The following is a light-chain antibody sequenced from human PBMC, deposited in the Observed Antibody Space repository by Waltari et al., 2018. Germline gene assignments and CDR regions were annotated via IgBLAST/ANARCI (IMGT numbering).Light chain of an antibody. CDR2: DAS. CDR3: QQRSSWPYT. J-gene: IGKJ2*01. Sequence: EIVLTQSPATLTLSPGDTATLSCRASQTVRTFLAWYQQKPGQAPRLLIFDASSRATGISPKFRGSGSGTDFTLTVNNLEPEDFAVYYCQQRSSWPYTVGQGTRVDFK. CDR1: QTVRTF. V-gene: IGKV3-11*01.